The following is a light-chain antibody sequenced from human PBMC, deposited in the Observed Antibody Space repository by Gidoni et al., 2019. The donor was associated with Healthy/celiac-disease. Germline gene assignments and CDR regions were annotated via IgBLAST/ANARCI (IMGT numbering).Light chain of an antibody. J-gene: IGKJ2*01. Sequence: DIHMTQSPSTLSASVGDRVTITCRASQSISSWLAWYQQKPGKAPKLLIYDASSLESGVPSRFSGSGSGTEFTLTISSLQPDDFATYYCQQYNSYSPDTFGQGTKLEIK. CDR1: QSISSW. V-gene: IGKV1-5*01. CDR2: DAS. CDR3: QQYNSYSPDT.